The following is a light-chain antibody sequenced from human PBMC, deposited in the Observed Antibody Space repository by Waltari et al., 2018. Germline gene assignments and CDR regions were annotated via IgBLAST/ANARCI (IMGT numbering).Light chain of an antibody. CDR1: LSNIESNT. Sequence: QSVLTQPPSASGTPGPRVTISCSGSLSNIESNTVNWYRQLPGTAPTLPIYGGIRRPSGVPDGFSGSKSGTSASLAISGLQSADEADYYCAGWDDSLNGPVFGGGTKLTVL. V-gene: IGLV1-44*01. J-gene: IGLJ3*02. CDR2: GGI. CDR3: AGWDDSLNGPV.